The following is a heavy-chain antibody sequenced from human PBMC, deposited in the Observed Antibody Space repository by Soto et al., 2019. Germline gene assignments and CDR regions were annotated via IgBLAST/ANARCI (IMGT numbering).Heavy chain of an antibody. D-gene: IGHD3-3*01. CDR1: GYTFTSYY. Sequence: ASVKVSCKASGYTFTSYYMHWVRQAPGQGLEWMGIINPSGGSTSYAQKFQGRVTMTRDTSTSTVYMELSSLRSEDTAVYYCARFTIFGVEHYYYGMDVWGQGTTVTVSS. CDR3: ARFTIFGVEHYYYGMDV. V-gene: IGHV1-46*01. CDR2: INPSGGST. J-gene: IGHJ6*02.